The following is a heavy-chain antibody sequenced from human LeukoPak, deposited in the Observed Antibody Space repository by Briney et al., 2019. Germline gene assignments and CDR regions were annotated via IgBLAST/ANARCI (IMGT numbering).Heavy chain of an antibody. D-gene: IGHD1-1*01. CDR3: VKKGQADDDGKPD. CDR1: GFNFNSYT. CDR2: ISSTSSTI. Sequence: GGSLRLSCAASGFNFNSYTMNWVRQAPGKGLEWVSMISSTSSTIYYANSVKGRFTISRDNAKNLLYLQMNSLRADDTAVYYCVKKGQADDDGKPDWGQGTLVTVSS. V-gene: IGHV3-48*04. J-gene: IGHJ4*02.